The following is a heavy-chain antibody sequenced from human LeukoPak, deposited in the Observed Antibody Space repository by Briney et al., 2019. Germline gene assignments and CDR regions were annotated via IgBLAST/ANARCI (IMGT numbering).Heavy chain of an antibody. CDR2: IYYSGST. V-gene: IGHV4-39*07. D-gene: IGHD2-15*01. CDR1: GGSISSSSYY. J-gene: IGHJ5*02. Sequence: SETLSLTCTVSGGSISSSSYYWGWIRKPPGKGLEWIGSIYYSGSTYYNPSLKSRVTISVDTSKNQFSLKLSSVTAADTAVYYCARDKAATDLDPWGQGTLVTVSS. CDR3: ARDKAATDLDP.